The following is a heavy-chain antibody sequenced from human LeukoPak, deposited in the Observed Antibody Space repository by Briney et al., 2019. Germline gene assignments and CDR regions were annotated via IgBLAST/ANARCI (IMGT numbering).Heavy chain of an antibody. CDR3: ARLKGYCTNGVCYTILFDY. D-gene: IGHD2-8*01. J-gene: IGHJ4*02. V-gene: IGHV4-39*01. CDR2: IYDSGST. CDR1: GGSIRSSYYY. Sequence: SETLSLTCTVSGGSIRSSYYYWGWIRQPPGKGLEWIGSIYDSGSTYYNPSLKSRVTISVDTSKNQFSLKLNSVTAADTAVYYCARLKGYCTNGVCYTILFDYWGQGTLVTVSS.